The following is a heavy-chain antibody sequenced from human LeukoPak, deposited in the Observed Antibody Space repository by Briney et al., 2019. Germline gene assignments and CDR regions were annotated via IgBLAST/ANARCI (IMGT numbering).Heavy chain of an antibody. V-gene: IGHV4-34*01. D-gene: IGHD4/OR15-4a*01. CDR3: ARHSVWWPYDY. Sequence: SETLSLTCAVYGGSFSGYYWSWIRQPPGKGLEWIGEINHSGSTNYNPSLKSRVTISVDTSKNQFSLKLSSVTAADTAVYYCARHSVWWPYDYWGQGTLVTVSS. CDR2: INHSGST. CDR1: GGSFSGYY. J-gene: IGHJ4*02.